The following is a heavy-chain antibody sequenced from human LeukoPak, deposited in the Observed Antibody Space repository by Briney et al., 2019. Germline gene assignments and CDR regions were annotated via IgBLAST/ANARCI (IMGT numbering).Heavy chain of an antibody. D-gene: IGHD3-16*02. J-gene: IGHJ4*02. CDR3: ARESDYVWGSYQVFDY. Sequence: SETLSLTRTVSGGSISSYYWSWIRQPAGKGLEWIGRIYTSGSTNYNPSLKSRVTMSVDTSKNQFSLKLSSVTAADTAVYYCARESDYVWGSYQVFDYWGQGTLVTVSS. V-gene: IGHV4-4*07. CDR2: IYTSGST. CDR1: GGSISSYY.